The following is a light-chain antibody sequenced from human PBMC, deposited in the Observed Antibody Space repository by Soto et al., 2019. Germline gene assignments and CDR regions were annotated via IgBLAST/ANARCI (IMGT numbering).Light chain of an antibody. J-gene: IGKJ4*01. CDR3: QQRSNWPPRVT. V-gene: IGKV3-11*01. CDR1: QSVSSY. Sequence: EIVLTQSPATLSLSPGERATLSCRASQSVSSYLAWYQQKPGQAPRLLSYDASNRATGIPARFSGSGSGTDFTLTISSLEREDFAVYYCQQRSNWPPRVTFGGGTKVEIK. CDR2: DAS.